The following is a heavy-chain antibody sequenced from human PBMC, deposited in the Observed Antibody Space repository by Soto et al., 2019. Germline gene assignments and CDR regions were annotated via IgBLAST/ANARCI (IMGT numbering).Heavy chain of an antibody. Sequence: EALSLPCTVSGGLVRRGSYYWCWIRQPTGKGLEWIGYIYYSGSTNYNPSLKSRVTISVDTSKNQFSLKLSSVTAADTAVYYCAAELGSSIWYGRRLNYDGVDVLGRGSMVT. CDR3: AAELGSSIWYGRRLNYDGVDV. CDR2: IYYSGST. J-gene: IGHJ6*01. D-gene: IGHD6-13*01. CDR1: GGLVRRGSYY. V-gene: IGHV4-61*01.